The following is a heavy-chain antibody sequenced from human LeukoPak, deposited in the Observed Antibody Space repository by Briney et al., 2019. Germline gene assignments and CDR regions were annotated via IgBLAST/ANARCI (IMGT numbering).Heavy chain of an antibody. V-gene: IGHV3-23*01. CDR3: AKDPSQWPRSFDY. D-gene: IGHD6-19*01. J-gene: IGHJ4*02. CDR2: VSGSGGST. Sequence: PGGSLRLSCAASGFTFSSYAMSWVRQAPGKGLEWVSAVSGSGGSTYYADSVKGRFTISRDNSKNTLYLQMNSLRAEDTAVYYCAKDPSQWPRSFDYWGQGTLVTVSS. CDR1: GFTFSSYA.